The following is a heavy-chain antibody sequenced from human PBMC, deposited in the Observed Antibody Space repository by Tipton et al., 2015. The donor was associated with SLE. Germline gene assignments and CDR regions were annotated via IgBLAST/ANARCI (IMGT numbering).Heavy chain of an antibody. CDR3: ARMEGMITYGGIAGL. CDR2: LYTSGRT. D-gene: IGHD3-16*01. Sequence: TLSLTCSVSGGSISAFYWSWIRQPPGKGLEWIGYLYTSGRTNYNPSLKSRVTISVDMSKNELSLKLTSVTAADTAVYYCARMEGMITYGGIAGLWGQGTVVTVSS. V-gene: IGHV4-4*08. J-gene: IGHJ4*02. CDR1: GGSISAFY.